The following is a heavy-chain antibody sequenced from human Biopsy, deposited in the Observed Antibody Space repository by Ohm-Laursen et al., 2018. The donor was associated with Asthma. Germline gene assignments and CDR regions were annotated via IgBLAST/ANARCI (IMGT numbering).Heavy chain of an antibody. CDR3: ARGYSGSDRIVYYYSGLEV. Sequence: SSVKVSCKASGGTFRNFAISWVRQAPGQGLEWMGGLTPIFGTLNYAQKFRGRVTITADESTSTAYMELSSLSSEDTAVYYCARGYSGSDRIVYYYSGLEVWGQGTTVTVSS. J-gene: IGHJ6*02. D-gene: IGHD5-12*01. CDR1: GGTFRNFA. CDR2: LTPIFGTL. V-gene: IGHV1-69*01.